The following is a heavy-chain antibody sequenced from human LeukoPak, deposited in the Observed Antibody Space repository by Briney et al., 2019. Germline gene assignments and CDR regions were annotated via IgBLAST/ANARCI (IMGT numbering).Heavy chain of an antibody. J-gene: IGHJ3*02. V-gene: IGHV3-74*01. CDR1: GXSFSNYA. D-gene: IGHD4-11*01. CDR3: ARRGDYTLTTSPRALDI. Sequence: PGGSLRLSCSASGXSFSNYAMSWVRQAPGKGLVWVSRINSDGSSTSYADSVKGRFTISRDNAKNTLYLQMNSLRAEDTAVYYCARRGDYTLTTSPRALDIWGQGTMVTVSS. CDR2: INSDGSST.